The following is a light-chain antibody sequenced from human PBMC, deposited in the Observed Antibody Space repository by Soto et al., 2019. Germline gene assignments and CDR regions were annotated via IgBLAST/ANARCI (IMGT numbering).Light chain of an antibody. CDR3: QQYGSSPRLT. Sequence: EIVLTQSPGTLSLTPGERATLSCRASQSVSSSYLAWYQQKPGQAPRHLIYGASSRATGIPDRFSGSGSGTDFTLTISRLEPEDFAVYYCQQYGSSPRLTFGGGTKVDIK. CDR2: GAS. CDR1: QSVSSSY. J-gene: IGKJ4*01. V-gene: IGKV3-20*01.